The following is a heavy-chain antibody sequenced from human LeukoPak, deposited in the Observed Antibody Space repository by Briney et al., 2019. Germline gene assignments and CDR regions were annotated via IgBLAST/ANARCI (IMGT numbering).Heavy chain of an antibody. D-gene: IGHD3-3*01. CDR1: GGSITGYY. Sequence: SETLSLTCTVSGGSITGYYWSWVRQPPGKGPEWIGYIYYTGSTNCNPSLKSRVTVSVDTSKNQFPLKLSSVTAADTAVYYCARGGTKSGYYFELFDYWGQGTLVTVSS. CDR2: IYYTGST. CDR3: ARGGTKSGYYFELFDY. V-gene: IGHV4-59*08. J-gene: IGHJ4*02.